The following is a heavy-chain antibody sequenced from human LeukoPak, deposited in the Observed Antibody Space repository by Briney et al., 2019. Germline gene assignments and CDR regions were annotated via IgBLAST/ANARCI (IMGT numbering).Heavy chain of an antibody. D-gene: IGHD3-16*01. V-gene: IGHV3-7*04. CDR3: ARARYDYVPGHYYYGMDV. J-gene: IGHJ6*02. CDR1: GFTFSNSW. CDR2: IKPDGSAQ. Sequence: GGSLRLSCAASGFTFSNSWMSWVRQAPGKGLEWVATIKPDGSAQYYVDSVKGRFTISRDNAKNSLFLQINSLRAEDTAVYYCARARYDYVPGHYYYGMDVWGQGTTVTVSS.